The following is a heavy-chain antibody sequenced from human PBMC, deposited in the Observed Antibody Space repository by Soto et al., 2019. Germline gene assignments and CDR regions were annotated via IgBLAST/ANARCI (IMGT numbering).Heavy chain of an antibody. CDR2: ISYDGSNK. Sequence: QVQLVESGGGVVQPGRSPRLSCAASGFTFSSYAMHWVLQAPGKGLEWVAVISYDGSNKYYADSVKGRFTISRDNSKNTRYLQMNSLRAEDTAVYYCARERFGELYGMDVWGQGTTVTVSS. V-gene: IGHV3-30-3*01. D-gene: IGHD3-10*01. J-gene: IGHJ6*02. CDR1: GFTFSSYA. CDR3: ARERFGELYGMDV.